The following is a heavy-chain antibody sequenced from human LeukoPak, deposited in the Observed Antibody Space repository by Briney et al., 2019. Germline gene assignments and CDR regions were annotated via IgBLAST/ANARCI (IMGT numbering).Heavy chain of an antibody. CDR3: ARDESLYYDYVWGSYRNLEYFQH. Sequence: SETLSLTCTVSGGSISSSSYYWGWTRQPPGKGLEWIGCIYYSGSTYYNPSLKSRVTISVDTSKNQFSLKLSSVTAADTAVYYCARDESLYYDYVWGSYRNLEYFQHWGQGTLVTVSS. D-gene: IGHD3-16*01. CDR1: GGSISSSSYY. CDR2: IYYSGST. J-gene: IGHJ1*01. V-gene: IGHV4-39*07.